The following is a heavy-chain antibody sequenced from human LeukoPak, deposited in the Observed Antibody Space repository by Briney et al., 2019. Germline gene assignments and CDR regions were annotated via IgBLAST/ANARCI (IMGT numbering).Heavy chain of an antibody. CDR3: AKDRSCTNNICHSDFDY. CDR1: GFTFINYD. V-gene: IGHV3-23*01. Sequence: PGGSLRLSCAASGFTFINYDMSWGRQAPGKGLEWVSGISGSGGDTYYADSVKGRFTISRDNSKDTLYLQMDSLRAEDTAVYYCAKDRSCTNNICHSDFDYWWQGNLVTVSS. CDR2: ISGSGGDT. D-gene: IGHD2-8*01. J-gene: IGHJ4*02.